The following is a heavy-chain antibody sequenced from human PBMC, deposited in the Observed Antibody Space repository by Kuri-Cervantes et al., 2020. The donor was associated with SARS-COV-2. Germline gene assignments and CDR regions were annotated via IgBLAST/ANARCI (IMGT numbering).Heavy chain of an antibody. V-gene: IGHV4-39*01. J-gene: IGHJ4*02. CDR1: GGSISSSSYY. Sequence: ESLKISCTVSGGSISSSSYYWGWIRQPPGKGLEWIGSIYYSGSTYYNPSLKTRVTISIDTSKNRFSLKLSSVTAADTDVYYCARRVHMAAYVDYWGQGTLVTVSS. CDR2: IYYSGST. CDR3: ARRVHMAAYVDY. D-gene: IGHD2-21*01.